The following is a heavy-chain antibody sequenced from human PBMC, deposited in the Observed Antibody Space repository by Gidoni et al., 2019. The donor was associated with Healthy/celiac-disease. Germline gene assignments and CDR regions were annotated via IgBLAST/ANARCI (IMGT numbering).Heavy chain of an antibody. D-gene: IGHD4-17*01. CDR1: GFTFSGSA. J-gene: IGHJ6*03. V-gene: IGHV3-73*02. CDR3: TSSPYGDGDQGLYYYYYIDV. CDR2: IRSKANSYAT. Sequence: EVQLVESGGGVVQPGGSLKLSCAATGFTFSGSAMHWGRQASGKGLEWGGRIRSKANSYATAYAASVKGRFTISRDDSKNTAYLQMNSLKTEDTAVYYCTSSPYGDGDQGLYYYYYIDVWGKGTTVTVSS.